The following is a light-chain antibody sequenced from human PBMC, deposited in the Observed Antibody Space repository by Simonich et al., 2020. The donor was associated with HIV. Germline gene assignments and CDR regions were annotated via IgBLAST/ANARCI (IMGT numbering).Light chain of an antibody. CDR2: EGT. CDR1: SSDVGSYNF. J-gene: IGLJ2*01. CDR3: CSYGGSSSYLV. V-gene: IGLV2-23*01. Sequence: QSALTQPASVSGSPGQTITISCTGTSSDVGSYNFVSWYPQYPGKAPKLMMYEGTMRSSGVSTSFSGSKSGNTASLTISGRQAEDEADYYCCSYGGSSSYLVFGGGTKVTVL.